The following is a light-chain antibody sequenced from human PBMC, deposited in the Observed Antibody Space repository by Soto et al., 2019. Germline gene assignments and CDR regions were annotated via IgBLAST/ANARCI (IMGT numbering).Light chain of an antibody. Sequence: EIVLTQSPGTLSLSPGEGATLSCRASQSVRYNYLAWYQQKPGQAPRLLIYGVSTRATGIPDRFSGSGSGTEFTLTISSLQPDDFATYYCQHYNSYSEAFGQGTKVDI. V-gene: IGKV3-20*01. CDR3: QHYNSYSEA. CDR2: GVS. CDR1: QSVRYNY. J-gene: IGKJ1*01.